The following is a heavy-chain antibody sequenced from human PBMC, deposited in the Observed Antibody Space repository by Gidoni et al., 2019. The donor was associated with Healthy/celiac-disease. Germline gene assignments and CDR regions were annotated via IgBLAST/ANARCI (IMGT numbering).Heavy chain of an antibody. CDR3: ARGIAVAGRGNWFDP. D-gene: IGHD6-19*01. CDR2: IDWDDDK. J-gene: IGHJ5*02. CDR1: VFSLSTSGMC. Sequence: QVTLRESGPALVKPTQTLTLTCTFSVFSLSTSGMCVSWIRQPPGKALEWLARIDWDDDKYYSTSLKTRLTISKDTSKNQVVLTMTNMDPVDTATYYCARGIAVAGRGNWFDPWGQGTLVTVSS. V-gene: IGHV2-70*15.